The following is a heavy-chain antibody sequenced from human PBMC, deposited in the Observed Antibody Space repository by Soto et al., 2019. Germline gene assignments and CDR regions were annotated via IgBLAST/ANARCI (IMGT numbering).Heavy chain of an antibody. CDR1: GGSISSYY. CDR2: IYYSGST. J-gene: IGHJ4*02. Sequence: SETLSLTCTVSGGSISSYYWSWIRQTPGKGLEWIGYIYYSGSTNYNPSLKSRVTISVDTSKNQFSLKLSSVTAADTAVYYCAISGRYQGNFDYWGQGTLVTVSS. V-gene: IGHV4-59*08. CDR3: AISGRYQGNFDY. D-gene: IGHD1-1*01.